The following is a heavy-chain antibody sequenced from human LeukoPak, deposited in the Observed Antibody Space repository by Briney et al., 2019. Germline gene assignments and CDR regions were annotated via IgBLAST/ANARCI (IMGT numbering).Heavy chain of an antibody. CDR3: ARGGIVVVPAAQGYSYGMDV. Sequence: GGSLGLSCAASGFTFSDYYMSWIRQAPGKGLEWVSYISSSGSTIYYADSVKGRFTISRDNAKNSLYLQMNSLRAEDTAVYYCARGGIVVVPAAQGYSYGMDVWGQGTTVTVSS. J-gene: IGHJ6*02. D-gene: IGHD2-2*01. V-gene: IGHV3-11*04. CDR1: GFTFSDYY. CDR2: ISSSGSTI.